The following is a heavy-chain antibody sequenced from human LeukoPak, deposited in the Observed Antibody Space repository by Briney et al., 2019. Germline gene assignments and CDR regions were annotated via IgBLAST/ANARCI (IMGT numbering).Heavy chain of an antibody. CDR1: GFTFSNYW. Sequence: GGSLRLSCAASGFTFSNYWMSWVRQAAGKGLEWVANIKQDGSEKYYVDSVKGRFTISRDNAKNSLYLQMNSLRAEDTAVYYCARDQKFWSGYYFDYWGQGTLVTVSS. V-gene: IGHV3-7*01. J-gene: IGHJ4*02. CDR2: IKQDGSEK. D-gene: IGHD3-3*01. CDR3: ARDQKFWSGYYFDY.